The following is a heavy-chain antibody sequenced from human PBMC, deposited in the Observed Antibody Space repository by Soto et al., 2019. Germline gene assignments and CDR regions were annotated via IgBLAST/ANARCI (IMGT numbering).Heavy chain of an antibody. J-gene: IGHJ4*02. V-gene: IGHV3-7*01. Sequence: ELQLVESGGSLVQPGGSLRLPCAVSGFTSGFIFSNRWMNWVRQAPGRGLEGVANIKYDGSEEYYVDSVKGRFTISRDNAKRSLYLRMDSLRVEDTAVYYCLTGGGFWGQGTLVTVSA. CDR1: GFIFSNRW. CDR2: IKYDGSEE. D-gene: IGHD1-26*01. CDR3: LTGGGF.